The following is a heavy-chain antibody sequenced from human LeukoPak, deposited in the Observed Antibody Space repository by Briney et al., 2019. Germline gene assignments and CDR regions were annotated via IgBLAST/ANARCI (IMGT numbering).Heavy chain of an antibody. J-gene: IGHJ4*02. CDR1: GGSISSYY. CDR2: IYYSGST. Sequence: SETLSLTCTVSGGSISSYYWSWIRQPPGKGLEWIGYIYYSGSTNYNPSLKSRVTISVDTSKNQFSLKLSSVAAADTAVYYFARGAMVDYWGQGTLVTVSS. CDR3: ARGAMVDY. D-gene: IGHD5-18*01. V-gene: IGHV4-59*01.